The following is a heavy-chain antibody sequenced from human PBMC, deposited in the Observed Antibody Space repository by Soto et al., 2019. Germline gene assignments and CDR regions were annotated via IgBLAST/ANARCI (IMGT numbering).Heavy chain of an antibody. V-gene: IGHV4-34*01. CDR1: GGSFSGYY. Sequence: TSETLSLTCAVYGGSFSGYYWSWIRQPPGKGLEWIGEINHSGSTNYNPSLKSRVTISVDTSKNQFSLKLSSVTATDTVVYYCARHTPAISISDHWGQGTLVTVS. J-gene: IGHJ4*02. CDR2: INHSGST. CDR3: ARHTPAISISDH. D-gene: IGHD2-15*01.